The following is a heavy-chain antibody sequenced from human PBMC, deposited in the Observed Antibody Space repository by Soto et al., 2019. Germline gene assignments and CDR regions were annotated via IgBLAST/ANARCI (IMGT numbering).Heavy chain of an antibody. J-gene: IGHJ4*02. Sequence: TLSLTCAVYGGSFSGYYWSWIRQPPGKGLEWIGEINHSGSTNYNPSLKSRVTISVDTSKNQFSLKLSSVTAADTAVYYCARTLNHRSGYFLWGQGTLVTVSS. CDR1: GGSFSGYY. V-gene: IGHV4-34*01. CDR2: INHSGST. CDR3: ARTLNHRSGYFL. D-gene: IGHD3-3*01.